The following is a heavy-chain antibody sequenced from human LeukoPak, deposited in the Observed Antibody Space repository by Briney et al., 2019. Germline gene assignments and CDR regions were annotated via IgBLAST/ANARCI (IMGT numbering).Heavy chain of an antibody. J-gene: IGHJ4*02. D-gene: IGHD6-13*01. Sequence: GSSDTVSCQASGGTFSNHAISLVRQAPGPGLEWPGGIIPIFGTANYAQKCQGRVTITADESTSTAYMELSSLRSEDTAVYYCARGSFGSSWYRGWVDWGQGTLVTVSS. CDR3: ARGSFGSSWYRGWVD. V-gene: IGHV1-69*01. CDR2: IIPIFGTA. CDR1: GGTFSNHA.